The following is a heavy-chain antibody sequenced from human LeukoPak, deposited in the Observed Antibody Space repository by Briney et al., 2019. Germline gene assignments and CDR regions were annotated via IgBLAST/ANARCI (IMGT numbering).Heavy chain of an antibody. CDR1: GGSISSYY. Sequence: SETLSLTCTVSGGSISSYYWSWIRQPPGKGPEWIGYIYYSGSTNYNPSLKSRVTISVDTSKNQFSLKLSSVTAADTAVYYCARARYYDFWSGYSPVYYFDYWGQGTLVTVSS. J-gene: IGHJ4*02. CDR2: IYYSGST. D-gene: IGHD3-3*01. V-gene: IGHV4-59*01. CDR3: ARARYYDFWSGYSPVYYFDY.